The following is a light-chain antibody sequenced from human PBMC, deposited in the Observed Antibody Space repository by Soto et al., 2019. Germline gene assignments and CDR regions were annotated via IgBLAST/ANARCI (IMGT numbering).Light chain of an antibody. Sequence: QSALTQPPSASGSPGQSVTISCTGTSSDVGGYGYVSWCQQHPGKAPKVMIHEVTKRPSGVPDRFSGSKSGNTASLTVSGLQAEDEAAYYCQSYDSSLSGFYVFGTGTKLTVL. CDR1: SSDVGGYGY. J-gene: IGLJ1*01. CDR3: QSYDSSLSGFYV. CDR2: EVT. V-gene: IGLV2-8*01.